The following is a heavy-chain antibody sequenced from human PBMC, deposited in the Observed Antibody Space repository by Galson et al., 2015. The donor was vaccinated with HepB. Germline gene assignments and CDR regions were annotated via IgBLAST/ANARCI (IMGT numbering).Heavy chain of an antibody. Sequence: SLRLSCAASGFAFNRYGMHWVRQAPGKGLEWLAVISYEGNQKYYSESAKDRFTISRDNSRNTVYLQMSSLRIEDTAVYYCAKDGYYYGSGYFQMDYWGQGTLVTVSS. J-gene: IGHJ4*02. CDR1: GFAFNRYG. D-gene: IGHD3-10*01. CDR2: ISYEGNQK. V-gene: IGHV3-30*18. CDR3: AKDGYYYGSGYFQMDY.